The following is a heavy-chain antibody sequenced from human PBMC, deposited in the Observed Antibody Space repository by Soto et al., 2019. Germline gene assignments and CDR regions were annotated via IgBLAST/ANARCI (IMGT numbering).Heavy chain of an antibody. CDR3: SRDGASSSWHGMDV. J-gene: IGHJ6*02. D-gene: IGHD6-19*01. CDR2: IDYSGRT. Sequence: SETLSLTCTVSGGSISSYFWSWIRQPPGKGLEWIGYIDYSGRTNYNPSLKSRVSISVDTSKNRFSLMLNSVTAADTAMYYCSRDGASSSWHGMDVWGQGTTVTVSS. V-gene: IGHV4-59*01. CDR1: GGSISSYF.